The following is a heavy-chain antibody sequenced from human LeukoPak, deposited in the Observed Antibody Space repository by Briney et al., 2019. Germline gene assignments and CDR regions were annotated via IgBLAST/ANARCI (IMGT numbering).Heavy chain of an antibody. J-gene: IGHJ6*02. CDR1: GFTFSSYA. D-gene: IGHD3-10*01. CDR3: ARAMVRGVYYYGMDV. CDR2: ISSNGGST. V-gene: IGHV3-64*01. Sequence: PGGSLRLSCAASGFTFSSYAMHWVRQAPGKGLEYVSAISSNGGSTYYANSVKGRFTISRDNSKNTLYLQMGSPRAEDMAVYYCARAMVRGVYYYGMDVWGQGTTVTVSS.